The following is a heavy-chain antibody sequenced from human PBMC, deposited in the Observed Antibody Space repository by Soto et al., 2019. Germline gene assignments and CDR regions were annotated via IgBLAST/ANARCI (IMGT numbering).Heavy chain of an antibody. J-gene: IGHJ6*02. CDR1: GYTFTDYH. D-gene: IGHD2-2*01. Sequence: ASVKVSCKACGYTFTDYHMHWVRQAPGQGLEWMGWINPNTGDTKYAQKFQGRVTMTRDTSITTAYMELSRLTYDDTDVYYCERGFDCCCNTLYRRAYYCMDFWGQGTMVTVSS. CDR3: ERGFDCCCNTLYRRAYYCMDF. CDR2: INPNTGDT. V-gene: IGHV1-2*02.